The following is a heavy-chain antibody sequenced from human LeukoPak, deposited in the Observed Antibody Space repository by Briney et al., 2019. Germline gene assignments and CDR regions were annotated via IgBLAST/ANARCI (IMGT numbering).Heavy chain of an antibody. Sequence: GASVKVSCKASGYTFTSYDINWVRQATGQGLEWMGWVNPNSGNTGYAQKFQGRVTMTRNTSISTAYMELSSLRSEDTAVYYCARARISYGSGSRPLSFWGQGTLVTVSS. D-gene: IGHD3-10*01. CDR3: ARARISYGSGSRPLSF. V-gene: IGHV1-8*01. CDR2: VNPNSGNT. J-gene: IGHJ4*02. CDR1: GYTFTSYD.